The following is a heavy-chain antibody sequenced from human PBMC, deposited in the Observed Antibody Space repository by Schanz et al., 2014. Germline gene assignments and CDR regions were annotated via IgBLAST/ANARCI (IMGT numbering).Heavy chain of an antibody. D-gene: IGHD1-26*01. CDR1: GDSISSAY. Sequence: QVQLQESGPGLVEPSQTLSLTCTVSGDSISSAYWSWIRQHPGKGLEWIGFIYYRGNTYYNPSLKRRVAISLGPSKTQFCLNLNSLTAADTAVYYCARVPEPGWFDPWGQGTLVTVSS. CDR2: IYYRGNT. V-gene: IGHV4-31*03. J-gene: IGHJ5*02. CDR3: ARVPEPGWFDP.